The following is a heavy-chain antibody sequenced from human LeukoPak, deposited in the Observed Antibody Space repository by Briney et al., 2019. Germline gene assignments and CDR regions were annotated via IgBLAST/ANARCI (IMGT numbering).Heavy chain of an antibody. J-gene: IGHJ5*02. D-gene: IGHD3-9*01. Sequence: GGSLRLSCAASGFTFSSYWMHWVRQAPGKGLVWVSRINSDGSSTSYADSVKGRFTISRDNAKNTLYLQMNSLRAEDTAVYYCARPYYDILTGTLQDWFDPWGQGTLVAVSS. CDR1: GFTFSSYW. CDR3: ARPYYDILTGTLQDWFDP. V-gene: IGHV3-74*01. CDR2: INSDGSST.